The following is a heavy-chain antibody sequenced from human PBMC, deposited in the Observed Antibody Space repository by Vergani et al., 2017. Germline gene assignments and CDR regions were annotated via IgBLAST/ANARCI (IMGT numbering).Heavy chain of an antibody. Sequence: EVQLVQSGAEVRKPGESLKISCKTSGYYFATTWIGWVRQTPGKGLEWMGLIWPDDSDTRYSPSFQGRVTISRDTSKNTLHLQINNLRVEDTAVYYCARGNYYGSGTYVDPWGQGTLVTVSS. CDR3: ARGNYYGSGTYVDP. CDR2: IWPDDSDT. V-gene: IGHV5-51*03. D-gene: IGHD3-10*01. CDR1: GYYFATTW. J-gene: IGHJ5*02.